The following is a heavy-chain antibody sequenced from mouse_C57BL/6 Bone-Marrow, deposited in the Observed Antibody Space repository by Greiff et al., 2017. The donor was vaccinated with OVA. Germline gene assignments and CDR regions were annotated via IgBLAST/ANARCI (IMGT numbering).Heavy chain of an antibody. V-gene: IGHV1-59*01. CDR1: GYTFTSYW. CDR3: ARSDYDWAMDY. Sequence: QVQLQQPGAELVRPGTSVTLSCKASGYTFTSYWMHWVKQRPGQGLEWIGVIDPSDSYTNYNQKFKGKATLTVDTSSSTAYMQLSSLTSEDSAVYYCARSDYDWAMDYWGQGTSVTVSS. J-gene: IGHJ4*01. CDR2: IDPSDSYT. D-gene: IGHD2-4*01.